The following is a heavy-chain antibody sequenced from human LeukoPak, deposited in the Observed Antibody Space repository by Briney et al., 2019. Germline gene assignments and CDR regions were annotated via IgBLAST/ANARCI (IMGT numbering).Heavy chain of an antibody. Sequence: GGSLRLSCAASGFTFSSYSMNWVRQAPGKGLEWVSSISSSSSYIYYADSVKGRFTISRDNSKNTLYLQMNSLRAEDTAVYYCARDPGIAAATFYYFDYWGQGTLVTVSS. D-gene: IGHD6-13*01. CDR1: GFTFSSYS. V-gene: IGHV3-21*01. CDR3: ARDPGIAAATFYYFDY. CDR2: ISSSSSYI. J-gene: IGHJ4*02.